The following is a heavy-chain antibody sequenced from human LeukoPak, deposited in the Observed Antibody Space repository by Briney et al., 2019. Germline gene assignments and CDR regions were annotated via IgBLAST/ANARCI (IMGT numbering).Heavy chain of an antibody. Sequence: ASVKVSCKASGYKFTSFGVSWVRQAPGQGLQWMGWISGYNGNTNFAQKFQGRVTMTTDTSTSTAYMELRSLRSDDTAVHYCARDSPYSSSSFGFDFWGRGTLVTVSS. CDR3: ARDSPYSSSSFGFDF. J-gene: IGHJ4*02. D-gene: IGHD6-13*01. CDR2: ISGYNGNT. CDR1: GYKFTSFG. V-gene: IGHV1-18*01.